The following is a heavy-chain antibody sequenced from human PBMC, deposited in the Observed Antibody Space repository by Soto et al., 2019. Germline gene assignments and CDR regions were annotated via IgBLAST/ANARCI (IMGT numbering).Heavy chain of an antibody. Sequence: SETLSLTCTVSVDSITTYYWSWIRQPAGKGLEWIGRIDASGNTNYNPSLNSRVTMSIDTSKKQFSLKLTSVTAADTAIYFCARYSNNWFQTEGMDVWGQGTTVTVSS. J-gene: IGHJ6*02. CDR3: ARYSNNWFQTEGMDV. CDR2: IDASGNT. D-gene: IGHD6-13*01. CDR1: VDSITTYY. V-gene: IGHV4-4*07.